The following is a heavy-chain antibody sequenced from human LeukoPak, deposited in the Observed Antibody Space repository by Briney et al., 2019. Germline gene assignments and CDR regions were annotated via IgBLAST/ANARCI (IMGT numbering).Heavy chain of an antibody. CDR3: ASSLYGYGSGNGNY. V-gene: IGHV3-53*01. CDR1: GFTVSSNY. Sequence: PGGSLRLSCAASGFTVSSNYMSWVRQAPGKGLEWVSVIYSGGSTYYADSVKGRFTISRDNSKNTLYLQMNSLRAEDTAMYYCASSLYGYGSGNGNYWGQGTLVTVSS. D-gene: IGHD2-8*02. CDR2: IYSGGST. J-gene: IGHJ4*02.